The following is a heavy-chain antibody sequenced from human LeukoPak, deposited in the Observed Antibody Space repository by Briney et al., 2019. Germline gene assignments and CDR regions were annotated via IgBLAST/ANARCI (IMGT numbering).Heavy chain of an antibody. V-gene: IGHV4-59*01. Sequence: PSETLSLTCTVSGGSISSYYWSWIRQPPGKGLERIGYIYYSGSTNYNPSLKSRVTISVDTSKNQFSLKLSSVTAADTAVYYCARKGAYSSGWYGTYFDYWGQGTLVTVSS. CDR1: GGSISSYY. CDR3: ARKGAYSSGWYGTYFDY. CDR2: IYYSGST. J-gene: IGHJ4*02. D-gene: IGHD6-19*01.